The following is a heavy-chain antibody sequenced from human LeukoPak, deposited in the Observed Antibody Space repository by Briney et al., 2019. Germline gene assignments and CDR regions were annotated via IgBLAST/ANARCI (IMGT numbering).Heavy chain of an antibody. Sequence: PGGSLRLSCAASGFTVSTNYMSWVRQAPGKGLELVSVIYSGGSTYYADSVKGRFTISRDNSKNTLYLQMNSLRAEDTAVYHCARAGLTYINSWSLFDDWGQGTLVTVSS. CDR1: GFTVSTNY. V-gene: IGHV3-53*01. CDR3: ARAGLTYINSWSLFDD. CDR2: IYSGGST. J-gene: IGHJ4*02. D-gene: IGHD6-13*01.